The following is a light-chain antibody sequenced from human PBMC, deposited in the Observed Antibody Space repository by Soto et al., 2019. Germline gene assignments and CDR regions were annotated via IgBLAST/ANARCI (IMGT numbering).Light chain of an antibody. CDR3: SSYTSSSTV. V-gene: IGLV2-14*01. CDR1: SSDVGGYDH. J-gene: IGLJ2*01. Sequence: QSALTQPASVSGSPGQSITISCTGTSSDVGGYDHVSWYQQYAGKAPKLMTYDVSSRPSGVSNRFSGSKSGNTASLTISGLQVEDEADYYCSSYTSSSTVFGGGTQLTVL. CDR2: DVS.